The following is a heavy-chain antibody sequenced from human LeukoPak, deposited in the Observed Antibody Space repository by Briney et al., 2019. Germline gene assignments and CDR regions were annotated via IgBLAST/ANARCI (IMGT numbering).Heavy chain of an antibody. D-gene: IGHD1-26*01. CDR2: ISSSSSYI. J-gene: IGHJ4*02. V-gene: IGHV3-21*01. CDR3: AREGSSGSYRRYYFDY. Sequence: GGSLRLSCAASGSTFSSYSMNWVRQAPGKGLEWVSSISSSSSYIYYADSVKGRFTISRDNAKNSLYLQMNSLRAEDTAVYYCAREGSSGSYRRYYFDYWGQGTLVTVSS. CDR1: GSTFSSYS.